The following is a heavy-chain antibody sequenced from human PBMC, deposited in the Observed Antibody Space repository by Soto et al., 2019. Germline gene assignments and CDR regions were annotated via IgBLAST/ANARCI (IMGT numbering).Heavy chain of an antibody. CDR2: IYPGDSDT. Sequence: GESLKISCKGSGYSFTNYWIGWVRQMPGRGLEWMGIIYPGDSDTRYNPSFEGQVTISADKSISTAYLQWSSLKASDTAIYYCARPWCSGATCYRGVDYGMDVWGQGTTVTVSS. CDR3: ARPWCSGATCYRGVDYGMDV. V-gene: IGHV5-51*01. CDR1: GYSFTNYW. J-gene: IGHJ6*02. D-gene: IGHD2-2*02.